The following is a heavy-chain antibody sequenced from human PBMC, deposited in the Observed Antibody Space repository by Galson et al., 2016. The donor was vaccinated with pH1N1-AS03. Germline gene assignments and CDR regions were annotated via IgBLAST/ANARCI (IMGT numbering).Heavy chain of an antibody. CDR2: MNPNSGNR. V-gene: IGHV1-8*01. J-gene: IGHJ3*02. D-gene: IGHD3-16*02. CDR3: TMSVGLVGGIIISSRPHAREI. CDR1: GDTFTSYD. Sequence: SVKVSCKASGDTFTSYDINWVRQATGQGLEWMGWMNPNSGNRNHAQKFEGRLTMTRDTSTSTAYMELSSLRPKDTAVYYCTMSVGLVGGIIISSRPHAREIWGQGPMATVSS.